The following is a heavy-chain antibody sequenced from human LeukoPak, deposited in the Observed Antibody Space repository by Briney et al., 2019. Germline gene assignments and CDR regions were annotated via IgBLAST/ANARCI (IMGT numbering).Heavy chain of an antibody. V-gene: IGHV1-69*04. D-gene: IGHD3-9*01. J-gene: IGHJ4*02. CDR3: ARAGGYFDWLSHPYYFDY. CDR1: GGTFSSYA. Sequence: ASVKVSCKASGGTFSSYAISWVRQAPGQGLEWMGRIIPILGIANYAQKFQGRVTITADKSTSTAYMELSRLRSDDTAVYYCARAGGYFDWLSHPYYFDYWGQGTLVTVSS. CDR2: IIPILGIA.